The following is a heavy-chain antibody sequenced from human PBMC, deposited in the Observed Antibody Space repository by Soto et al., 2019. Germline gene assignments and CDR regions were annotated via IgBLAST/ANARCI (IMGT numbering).Heavy chain of an antibody. J-gene: IGHJ5*02. CDR1: GYTCTIYG. CDR2: ISPYNGNT. Sequence: QVQLVQSGSEVKKPGASWKVACKAPGYTCTIYGISWVRQAPGQGCEGIGWISPYNGNTNYAQKLQGRVTMTTDTSTITAYMEVRSLRSDDPAVYYCARDPGGATGFDPWGQGTLVPVSS. D-gene: IGHD1-1*01. V-gene: IGHV1-18*01. CDR3: ARDPGGATGFDP.